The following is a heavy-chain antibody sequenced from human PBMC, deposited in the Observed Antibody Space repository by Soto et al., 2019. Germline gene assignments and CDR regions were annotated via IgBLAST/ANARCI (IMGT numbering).Heavy chain of an antibody. CDR3: AKDGASGSYPPYYYFGMDV. CDR2: ISGSGGNA. Sequence: GGSLRLSCAASGFTFSGYAMSWVRQAPGKGLEWVSTISGSGGNAYYADSVKGRFSISRDNPKNTLHLQMNSLRADDTAVYYCAKDGASGSYPPYYYFGMDVWGQGTTVTVSS. V-gene: IGHV3-23*01. J-gene: IGHJ6*02. CDR1: GFTFSGYA. D-gene: IGHD1-26*01.